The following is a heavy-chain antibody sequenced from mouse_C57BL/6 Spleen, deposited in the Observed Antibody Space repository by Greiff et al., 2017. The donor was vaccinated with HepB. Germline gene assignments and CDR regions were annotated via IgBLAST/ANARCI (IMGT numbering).Heavy chain of an antibody. D-gene: IGHD2-3*01. CDR3: ASHDGYYDYFDY. V-gene: IGHV1-69*01. CDR2: IDPSDSYT. J-gene: IGHJ2*01. Sequence: QVQLQQPGAELVMPGASVKLSCKASGYTFTSYWMHWVKQRPGQGLEWIGEIDPSDSYTNYNQKFKSKATLTVDKSSSTAYMQLSSLTSEDSAVYYCASHDGYYDYFDYWGQGTTLTVSS. CDR1: GYTFTSYW.